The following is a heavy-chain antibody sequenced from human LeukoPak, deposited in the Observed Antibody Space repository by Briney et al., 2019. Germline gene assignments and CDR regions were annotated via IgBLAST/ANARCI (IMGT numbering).Heavy chain of an antibody. Sequence: PSETLSLTCTVSGGSISSSSYYWGWNRQPPGKGLEWIGSIYYSGSTYYNPSLKSRVTISVDTSKNQFSLKLSSVTAADTAVYYCASHGTVGWFDPWGQGTLVTASS. V-gene: IGHV4-39*01. J-gene: IGHJ5*02. CDR1: GGSISSSSYY. D-gene: IGHD4-23*01. CDR2: IYYSGST. CDR3: ASHGTVGWFDP.